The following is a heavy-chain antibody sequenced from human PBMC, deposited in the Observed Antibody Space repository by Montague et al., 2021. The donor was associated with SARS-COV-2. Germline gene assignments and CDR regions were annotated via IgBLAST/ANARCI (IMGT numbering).Heavy chain of an antibody. V-gene: IGHV4-39*01. CDR2: LPFSGRN. D-gene: IGHD5-12*01. Sequence: SETLSLTCTVYGGSVGGERWRWAGKHPPQVQSQEWLVCLPFSGRNNYNLSLKSRVTISVDTSKTQFSLKLSSVTAAAQAVYYCARGYSGYEDPTGFDPWGQGTLVTVSS. CDR1: GGSVGGERWR. J-gene: IGHJ5*02. CDR3: ARGYSGYEDPTGFDP.